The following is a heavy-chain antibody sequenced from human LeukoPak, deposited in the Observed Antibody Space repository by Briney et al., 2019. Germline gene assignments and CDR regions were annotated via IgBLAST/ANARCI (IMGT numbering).Heavy chain of an antibody. CDR1: GASISSSTYY. D-gene: IGHD1-14*01. Sequence: SETLSLTCTVSGASISSSTYYWGWIRQPPGKGLEWIGTIYYSGSTYYNPSLKSRVTISVDTSKNQFSLKLSSVTAADTAVYYCASPQRLAGDFDPWGQGTLVTVSP. J-gene: IGHJ5*02. CDR2: IYYSGST. V-gene: IGHV4-39*01. CDR3: ASPQRLAGDFDP.